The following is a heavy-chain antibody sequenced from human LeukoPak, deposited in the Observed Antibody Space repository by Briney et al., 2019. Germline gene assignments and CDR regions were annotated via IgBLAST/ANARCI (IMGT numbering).Heavy chain of an antibody. J-gene: IGHJ6*04. CDR3: EELGITMIGGV. V-gene: IGHV3-48*03. CDR2: ISSRGSTI. CDR1: GFTFSSYE. D-gene: IGHD3-10*02. Sequence: GGSLRLAWAAAGFTFSSYEMNWVRQAPGKELEWVSYISSRGSTIYYADSGKGRLPISRDNAKNSLYLQMNSLRAEDTAVYYCEELGITMIGGVWGKGTTVTISS.